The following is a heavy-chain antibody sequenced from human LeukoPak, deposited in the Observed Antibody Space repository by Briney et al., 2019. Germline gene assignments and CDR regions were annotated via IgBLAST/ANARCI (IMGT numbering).Heavy chain of an antibody. V-gene: IGHV4-34*01. D-gene: IGHD3-10*01. Sequence: SETLSLTCAVYGGSFSGYYWSWIRQPPGKGLEWIGEINHSGSTNYNPSLKSRVTISVDTSKNQFSLKLSSVTAADTAVYYCARGRVLLWFGELPTGSYNWFDPWGQGTLVTVSS. CDR3: ARGRVLLWFGELPTGSYNWFDP. CDR2: INHSGST. CDR1: GGSFSGYY. J-gene: IGHJ5*02.